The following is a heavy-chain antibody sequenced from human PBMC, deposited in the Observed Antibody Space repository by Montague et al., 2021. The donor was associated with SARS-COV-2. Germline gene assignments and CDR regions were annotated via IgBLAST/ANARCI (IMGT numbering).Heavy chain of an antibody. J-gene: IGHJ3*02. Sequence: SETLSLTCTVSGGSISSSSYYWGWIRQPPGKGLEWIGSIYYSGSTCYNPSLKSRVTISVDTSKNQLSLKLSSVTAADTAVYYCARFPTAYYYDSKAAPATPDAFDIWGQGTMVTVSS. D-gene: IGHD3-22*01. V-gene: IGHV4-39*01. CDR2: IYYSGST. CDR3: ARFPTAYYYDSKAAPATPDAFDI. CDR1: GGSISSSSYY.